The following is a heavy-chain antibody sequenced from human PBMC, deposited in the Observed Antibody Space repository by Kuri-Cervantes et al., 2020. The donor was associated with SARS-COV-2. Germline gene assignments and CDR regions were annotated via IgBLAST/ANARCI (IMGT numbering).Heavy chain of an antibody. CDR2: IKQDGSEK. CDR1: GFTFSSYW. Sequence: GGSLRLSCAASGFTFSSYWMSWVRQAPGKGLEWVANIKQDGSEKYYVDSVKGRFTISRDYAKNSLYLQMNSLRAEDTAVYYCARLIGDGYPRYSFDHWGQGTLVTVSS. J-gene: IGHJ4*02. D-gene: IGHD5-24*01. V-gene: IGHV3-7*01. CDR3: ARLIGDGYPRYSFDH.